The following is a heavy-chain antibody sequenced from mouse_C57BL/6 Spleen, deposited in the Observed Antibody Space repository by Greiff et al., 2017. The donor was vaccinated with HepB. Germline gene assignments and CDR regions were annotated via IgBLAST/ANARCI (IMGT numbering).Heavy chain of an antibody. CDR3: ARREYDYDEGFAY. J-gene: IGHJ3*01. CDR2: ISSGSSTI. CDR1: GFTFSDYG. D-gene: IGHD2-4*01. V-gene: IGHV5-17*01. Sequence: VQRVESGGGLVKPGGSLKLSCAASGFTFSDYGMHWVRQAPEKGLEWVAYISSGSSTIYYADTVKGRFTISRDNAKNTLFLQMTSLRSEDTAMYYCARREYDYDEGFAYWGQGTLVTVSA.